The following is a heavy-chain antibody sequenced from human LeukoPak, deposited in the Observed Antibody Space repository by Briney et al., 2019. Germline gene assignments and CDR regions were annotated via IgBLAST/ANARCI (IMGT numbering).Heavy chain of an antibody. V-gene: IGHV1-2*02. CDR2: INPNSGGT. CDR1: GYTFTGYY. Sequence: ASVKVSCKASGYTFTGYYMHWVRQAPGQGLEWMGWINPNSGGTNYAQKFQGGVTMTRDTSISTAYMELSRLRSDDTAVYYCARAPYYDFWSGYYPTSYYFDYWGQGTLVTVSS. J-gene: IGHJ4*02. D-gene: IGHD3-3*01. CDR3: ARAPYYDFWSGYYPTSYYFDY.